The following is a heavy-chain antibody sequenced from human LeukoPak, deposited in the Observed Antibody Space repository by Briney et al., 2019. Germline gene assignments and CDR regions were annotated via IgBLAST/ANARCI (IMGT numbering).Heavy chain of an antibody. CDR1: GGPIRGTSYY. Sequence: PSETLSLTCIVSGGPIRGTSYYWGWIRQPPGTGLEWIGYIYYSGSTNYNPSLKGRVTISVDTSKNQFSLKLSPVTAADTAVYYCARVGSGYYTYWFDPWGQGTLVTVSS. D-gene: IGHD3-3*01. V-gene: IGHV4-61*05. CDR3: ARVGSGYYTYWFDP. CDR2: IYYSGST. J-gene: IGHJ5*02.